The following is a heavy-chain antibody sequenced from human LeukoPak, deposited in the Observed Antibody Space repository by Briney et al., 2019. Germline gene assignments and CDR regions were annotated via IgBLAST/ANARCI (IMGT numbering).Heavy chain of an antibody. J-gene: IGHJ2*01. CDR2: INWNGGST. CDR1: GFSFDDYA. V-gene: IGHV3-20*04. CDR3: ARDRAPSMIVVVVTTAFDL. D-gene: IGHD3-22*01. Sequence: GGSLRLSCAASGFSFDDYAMGWVRQAPGKGLEWVSGINWNGGSTGYADSVKGRFTISRDNAKNFLYLQMNSLRAEDTALYYCARDRAPSMIVVVVTTAFDLWGRGTPVTVSS.